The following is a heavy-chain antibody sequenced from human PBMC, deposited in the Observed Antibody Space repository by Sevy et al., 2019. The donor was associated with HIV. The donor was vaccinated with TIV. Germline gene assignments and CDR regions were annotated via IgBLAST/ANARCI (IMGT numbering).Heavy chain of an antibody. V-gene: IGHV4-30-4*01. D-gene: IGHD5-12*01. CDR2: IHYTGGT. J-gene: IGHJ4*02. CDR3: ASKRGYNDGPFDY. CDR1: GGSYTSRDSY. Sequence: SETLSLTCTVSGGSYTSRDSYWSWIRQPPGEGLEWIGYIHYTGGTYYNPFLKSRVAMSVDTSEKQFSLKLSFLTAADTAVYYCASKRGYNDGPFDYWGQGTLVTVSS.